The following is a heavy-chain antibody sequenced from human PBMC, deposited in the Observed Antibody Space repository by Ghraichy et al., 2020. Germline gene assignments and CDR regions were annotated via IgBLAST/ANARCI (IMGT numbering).Heavy chain of an antibody. CDR2: INAGNGNT. Sequence: ASVKVSCKASGYTFTSYAMHWVRQAPGQRLEWMGWINAGNGNTKYSQKFQGRVTITRDTSASTAYMELSSLRSEDTAVYYCARDLWYSSSEGYYYYGMDVWGQGTTVTVSS. CDR3: ARDLWYSSSEGYYYYGMDV. V-gene: IGHV1-3*01. CDR1: GYTFTSYA. J-gene: IGHJ6*02. D-gene: IGHD6-13*01.